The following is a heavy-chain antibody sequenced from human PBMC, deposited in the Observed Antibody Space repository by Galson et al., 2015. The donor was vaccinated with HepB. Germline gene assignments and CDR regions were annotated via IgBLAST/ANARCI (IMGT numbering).Heavy chain of an antibody. CDR1: GYTFTSYG. D-gene: IGHD2-2*01. Sequence: SVKVSCKASGYTFTSYGISWVRQAPGQGLEWMGWISAYNGNTNYAQKLQGRVTMTTDTSTSTAYMELRSLRSDDTAVYYCARGYCSSTSRYLGYYYYYMDVWGKGTTVTVSS. V-gene: IGHV1-18*01. J-gene: IGHJ6*03. CDR2: ISAYNGNT. CDR3: ARGYCSSTSRYLGYYYYYMDV.